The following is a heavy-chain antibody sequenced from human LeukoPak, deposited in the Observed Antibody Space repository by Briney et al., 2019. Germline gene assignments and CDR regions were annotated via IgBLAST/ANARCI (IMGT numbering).Heavy chain of an antibody. D-gene: IGHD6-13*01. CDR1: GYTFTSYG. CDR2: ISAYNGNT. J-gene: IGHJ4*02. V-gene: IGHV1-18*01. CDR3: ARDNGIAAAGYTDY. Sequence: ASVEVSCKASGYTFTSYGISWVRQAPGQGLEWMGWISAYNGNTNYAQKLQGRVTMTTDTSTSTAYMELRSLRSDDTAVYYCARDNGIAAAGYTDYWGQGTLVTVSS.